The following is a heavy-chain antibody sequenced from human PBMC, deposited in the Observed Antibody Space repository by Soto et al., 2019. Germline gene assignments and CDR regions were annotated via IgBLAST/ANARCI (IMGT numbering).Heavy chain of an antibody. CDR3: ATVLFHDIVVVPAATGYYYYGMDV. Sequence: GASVKVSCKVSGYTLTELSMHWVRQAPGKGLEWMGGFDPEDGETIYAQKFQGRVTMTEDTSTDTAYMELSSLRSEDTAVYYCATVLFHDIVVVPAATGYYYYGMDVWGQGTTVTVSS. J-gene: IGHJ6*02. CDR2: FDPEDGET. V-gene: IGHV1-24*01. D-gene: IGHD2-2*01. CDR1: GYTLTELS.